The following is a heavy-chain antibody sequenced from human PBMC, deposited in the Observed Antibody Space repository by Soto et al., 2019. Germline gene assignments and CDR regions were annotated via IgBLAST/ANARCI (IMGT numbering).Heavy chain of an antibody. CDR1: GGSISSGGYY. J-gene: IGHJ5*02. D-gene: IGHD3-3*01. Sequence: QVQLQESGPGLVKPSQTLSLTCTVSGGSISSGGYYWSWIRQHPGKGLEWIGYIYYSGSTYYNPSLKSRVTISVDTSKNQFSLKLSSVTAADTAVYYCARVSDCWSGYPNWFDPWGQGTLVTVSS. CDR3: ARVSDCWSGYPNWFDP. V-gene: IGHV4-31*03. CDR2: IYYSGST.